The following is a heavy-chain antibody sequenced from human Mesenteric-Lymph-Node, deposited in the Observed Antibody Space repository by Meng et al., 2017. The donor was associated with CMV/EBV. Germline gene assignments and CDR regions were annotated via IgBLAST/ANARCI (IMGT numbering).Heavy chain of an antibody. CDR2: IIPILDTA. CDR1: GSIFNNYV. CDR3: ARAVSCSTTSCYMYNWFDP. J-gene: IGHJ5*02. D-gene: IGHD2-2*02. V-gene: IGHV1-69*05. Sequence: SVKVSCKASGSIFNNYVITWVRQAPGQGLEWMGGIIPILDTANYAQKFQGRVTITTDESTRTAYMELSSLRSEDTAVYYCARAVSCSTTSCYMYNWFDPWGQGTLVTVSS.